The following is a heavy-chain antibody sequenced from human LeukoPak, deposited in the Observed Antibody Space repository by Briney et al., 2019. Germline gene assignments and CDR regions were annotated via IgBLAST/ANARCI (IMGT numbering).Heavy chain of an antibody. CDR2: ISSSSSTI. V-gene: IGHV3-48*01. CDR1: GFTFSSYS. Sequence: SGGSLRLSCAASGFTFSSYSMNWVRQAPGKGLEWMSYISSSSSTIYYADSVKGRFTISRDNSENTLYLQMNSLRGEDTAVYYCAKDRGGSYFAAFDIWGQGTMVTVSS. D-gene: IGHD1-26*01. CDR3: AKDRGGSYFAAFDI. J-gene: IGHJ3*02.